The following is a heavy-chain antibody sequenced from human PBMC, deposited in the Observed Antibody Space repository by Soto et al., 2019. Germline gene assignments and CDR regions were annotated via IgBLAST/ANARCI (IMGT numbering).Heavy chain of an antibody. CDR3: AARRLAAAGSHDAFDI. Sequence: QVQLQESGPGLVKPSQTLSLTCTVSGGSISSGDYYWSWIRQPPGKGLEWIGYIYYSGSTYYNPSLKSRVTISVDTSKNQFSLKLSSVTAADTAVYYCAARRLAAAGSHDAFDIWGQGAMVTVSS. CDR1: GGSISSGDYY. J-gene: IGHJ3*02. D-gene: IGHD6-13*01. CDR2: IYYSGST. V-gene: IGHV4-30-4*01.